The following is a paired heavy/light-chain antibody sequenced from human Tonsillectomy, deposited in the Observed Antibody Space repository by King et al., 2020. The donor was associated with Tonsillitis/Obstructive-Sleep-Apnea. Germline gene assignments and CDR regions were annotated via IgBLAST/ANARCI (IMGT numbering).Heavy chain of an antibody. Sequence: VQLEESGGGIVQPGGSLRLSCTVSGFTFDSFWMHWVRQAPGKGLVWVSRIKSDGTFTSYADSVQGRFIISRDNAKKTLHLQMNSLKAEDTAVYYCAREARWSSADALDLWGQGTMVTVSS. J-gene: IGHJ3*01. V-gene: IGHV3-74*01. D-gene: IGHD1-26*01. CDR2: IKSDGTFT. CDR3: AREARWSSADALDL. CDR1: GFTFDSFW.
Light chain of an antibody. V-gene: IGLV2-23*02. CDR1: SSDVGTYNL. Sequence: QSALTQPASVSGSPGQSITISCTGTSSDVGTYNLVSWYQQHPGKAPKLMIYEVSQRPSGVSNRFSASKSDTTASLTISGLQAEDEADYYCCSYAGGGTLVFGGGTKLTVL. CDR3: CSYAGGGTLV. J-gene: IGLJ2*01. CDR2: EVS.